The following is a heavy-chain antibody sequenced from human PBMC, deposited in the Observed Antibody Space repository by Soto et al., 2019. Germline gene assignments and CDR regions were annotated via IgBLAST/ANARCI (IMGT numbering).Heavy chain of an antibody. Sequence: SVKVSCKTSGFTFSNSAVQWVRQARGQRLEWIGWIIVASGRTNYAREVQERVTISRDTSTSTAYMELSGLRSEDTAVYYCVAELYSGGGCCSFDFWGQGTMVTV. J-gene: IGHJ3*01. V-gene: IGHV1-58*01. CDR1: GFTFSNSA. CDR2: IIVASGRT. CDR3: VAELYSGGGCCSFDF. D-gene: IGHD2-21*02.